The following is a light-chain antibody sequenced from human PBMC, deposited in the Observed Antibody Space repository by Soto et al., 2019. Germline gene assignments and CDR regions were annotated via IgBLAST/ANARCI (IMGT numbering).Light chain of an antibody. J-gene: IGLJ3*02. CDR3: ATWDDTLRTWV. Sequence: QSALTQPASVSGSPGQSITISCTGTSSDVGGYNYVSWYQQHPGKAPKLMIYEVSNRPSGVSNRFSGSKSGNTASLTISGLQAEDEADYPCATWDDTLRTWVFGGGTKVTVL. V-gene: IGLV2-14*01. CDR1: SSDVGGYNY. CDR2: EVS.